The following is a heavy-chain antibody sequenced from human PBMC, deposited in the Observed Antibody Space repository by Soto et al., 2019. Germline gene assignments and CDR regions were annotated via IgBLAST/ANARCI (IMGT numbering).Heavy chain of an antibody. CDR3: ARAYYDFWSASPEDV. V-gene: IGHV3-30-3*01. CDR2: MSYDGNNQ. J-gene: IGHJ6*02. Sequence: QVQLVESGGGVVQTGRSLRLSCAASGFTFSSFALHWVRQAPGKGLECVAVMSYDGNNQYYADSVKGRFTLSRDNSKNTLYLQMNSLRAEGTAVYYCARAYYDFWSASPEDVWGQGTTVTVSS. CDR1: GFTFSSFA. D-gene: IGHD3-3*01.